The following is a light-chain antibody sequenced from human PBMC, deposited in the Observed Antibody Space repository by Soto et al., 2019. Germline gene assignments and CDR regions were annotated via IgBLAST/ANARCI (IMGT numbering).Light chain of an antibody. CDR2: WAY. V-gene: IGKV4-1*01. Sequence: DIVMTQSPGSLAVSLGERATINCKSSQSVLYSCNNKNYLAWYQQQPGHPHKALIHWAYTRESGVHDRFSGSGSGTDFALTIRSLQAEDVAVYYCKQYYTTPWTFGQGTKVDIK. CDR1: QSVLYSCNNKNY. J-gene: IGKJ1*01. CDR3: KQYYTTPWT.